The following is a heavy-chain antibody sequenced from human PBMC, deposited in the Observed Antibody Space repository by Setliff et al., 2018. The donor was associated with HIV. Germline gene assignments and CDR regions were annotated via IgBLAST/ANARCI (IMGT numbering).Heavy chain of an antibody. CDR1: GGSIGSYY. J-gene: IGHJ2*01. V-gene: IGHV4-59*08. D-gene: IGHD6-13*01. Sequence: SETLSLTCIVSGGSIGSYYWSWIRQSPGKGLEWIGYVYYTGSTNYNPSLKSRVTISVDTSKNQFSLKLSSVTAADTAVYYCARLCIAAAGTRSIPWYFDLWGRGTLVTVSS. CDR3: ARLCIAAAGTRSIPWYFDL. CDR2: VYYTGST.